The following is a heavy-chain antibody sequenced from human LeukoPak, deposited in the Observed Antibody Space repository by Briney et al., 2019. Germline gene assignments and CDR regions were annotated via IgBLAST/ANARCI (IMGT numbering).Heavy chain of an antibody. CDR3: DRWLGGDYNRIDI. CDR2: IYPSGSST. Sequence: ASVKVSCTASGYTFTSYYMHEVRQAPGQGLGRMGLIYPSGSSTRYEQKFPGRVTMTRETSISTAYMELSRLRSDDTAVYYCDRWLGGDYNRIDIWGQGTMVTVSS. D-gene: IGHD4-17*01. J-gene: IGHJ3*02. CDR1: GYTFTSYY. V-gene: IGHV1-46*03.